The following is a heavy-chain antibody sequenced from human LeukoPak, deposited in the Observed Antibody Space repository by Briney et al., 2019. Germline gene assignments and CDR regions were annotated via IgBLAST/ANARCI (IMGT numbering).Heavy chain of an antibody. V-gene: IGHV1-3*01. CDR2: INAGNGNT. CDR3: ARGSSGWGGVFDY. CDR1: GYTFTSYA. D-gene: IGHD6-19*01. J-gene: IGHJ4*02. Sequence: SVKVSCKASGYTFTSYAMHWVRQAPGQRLEWMGWINAGNGNTKYSQKSQGRVTITRDTSASTAYMELSSLRSEDTAVYYCARGSSGWGGVFDYWGQGTLVTVSS.